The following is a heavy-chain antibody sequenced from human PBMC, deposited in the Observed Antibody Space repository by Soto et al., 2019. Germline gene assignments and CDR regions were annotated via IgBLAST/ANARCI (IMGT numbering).Heavy chain of an antibody. CDR2: IYYSGST. V-gene: IGHV4-61*01. Sequence: KPSETLSLTCTVSGGSVSSGSYYWSWIRQPPGKGLEWIGYIYYSGSTNYNPSLKSRVTISVDTSKNQFSLKLSSVTAADTAVYYCARFVVVTATDAFDIWGQGTMVTVSS. D-gene: IGHD2-21*02. J-gene: IGHJ3*02. CDR3: ARFVVVTATDAFDI. CDR1: GGSVSSGSYY.